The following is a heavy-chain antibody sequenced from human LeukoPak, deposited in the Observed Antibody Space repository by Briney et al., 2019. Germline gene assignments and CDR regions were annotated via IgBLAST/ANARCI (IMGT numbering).Heavy chain of an antibody. D-gene: IGHD6-19*01. CDR2: ISYDGSNK. Sequence: GALSPFCAASGFTFSNYDMHWVRQAPGKGLEWVAVISYDGSNKYYADSVKGRFTISRDDSKNTLYLQMSSLRAEDAAVYYCARVKYSSGWFDYWRQGTRLTVSS. CDR1: GFTFSNYD. CDR3: ARVKYSSGWFDY. J-gene: IGHJ4*02. V-gene: IGHV3-30*03.